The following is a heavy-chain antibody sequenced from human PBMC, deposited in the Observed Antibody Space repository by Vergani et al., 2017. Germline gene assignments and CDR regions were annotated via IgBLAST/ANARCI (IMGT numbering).Heavy chain of an antibody. CDR3: AKDRDYYDSSGYQSARGWGYYFDY. J-gene: IGHJ4*02. Sequence: VQLVESGGGLVKPGGSLRLSCAASGFTFSSYAMHWVRQAPGKGLEWVAVISYDGSNKYYADSVKGRFTISRDNSKNTLYLQMNSLRAEDTAVYYCAKDRDYYDSSGYQSARGWGYYFDYWGQGTLVTVSS. V-gene: IGHV3-30-3*01. D-gene: IGHD3-22*01. CDR2: ISYDGSNK. CDR1: GFTFSSYA.